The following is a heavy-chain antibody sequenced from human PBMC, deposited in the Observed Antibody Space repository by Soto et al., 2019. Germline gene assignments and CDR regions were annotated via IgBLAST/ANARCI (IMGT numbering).Heavy chain of an antibody. Sequence: SVKVSCKASGGTFSSYAISWVRQAPGQGLEWMGGIIPIFGTANYAQKFQGRVTITANESTSTAYMELSSLRSEDTAVYYCARVAPSSSLLDYWGQGTLVTVSS. CDR2: IIPIFGTA. CDR1: GGTFSSYA. D-gene: IGHD6-6*01. CDR3: ARVAPSSSLLDY. J-gene: IGHJ4*02. V-gene: IGHV1-69*13.